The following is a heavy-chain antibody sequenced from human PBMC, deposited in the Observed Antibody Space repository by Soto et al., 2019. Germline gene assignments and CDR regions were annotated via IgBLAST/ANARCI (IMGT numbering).Heavy chain of an antibody. CDR2: INHRVSS. D-gene: IGHD3-10*01. CDR1: GGSLRGYY. V-gene: IGHV4-34*01. Sequence: PSETLSLTCAVTGGSLRGYYWSWIRQSPGKGLEWIGEINHRVSSDYNPSLKSRVTLSINASLNHVTLELPSVTAADTAAYYCARADNRPSLYGAEGWG. CDR3: ARADNRPSLYGAEG. J-gene: IGHJ6*01.